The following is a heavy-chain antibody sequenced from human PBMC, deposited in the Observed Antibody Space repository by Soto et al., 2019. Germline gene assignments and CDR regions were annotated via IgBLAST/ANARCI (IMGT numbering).Heavy chain of an antibody. V-gene: IGHV3-30*18. D-gene: IGHD6-13*01. CDR2: ISYDGSNK. Sequence: SLRLSCAASGFTFSSYGMHWVRQAPGKGLEWVAVISYDGSNKYYADSVKGRFTISRDNSKNTLYLQMNSLRAEDTAVYYCAKQLVRPWDYFDYWGQGTLVTVSS. CDR3: AKQLVRPWDYFDY. CDR1: GFTFSSYG. J-gene: IGHJ4*02.